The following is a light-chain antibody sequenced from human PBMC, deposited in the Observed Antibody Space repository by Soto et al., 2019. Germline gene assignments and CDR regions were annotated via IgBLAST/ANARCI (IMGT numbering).Light chain of an antibody. CDR2: EVN. Sequence: QSVLTQPASVSGSPGQSITISCTGTSSDVGGYNYVSWYQQHPGKAPKLMIYEVNNRPSGISNRFSDSKSGNTASLTISGLQGEDEADYYCASYSSTSSRVVFGGGTKLTVL. V-gene: IGLV2-14*01. J-gene: IGLJ3*02. CDR1: SSDVGGYNY. CDR3: ASYSSTSSRVV.